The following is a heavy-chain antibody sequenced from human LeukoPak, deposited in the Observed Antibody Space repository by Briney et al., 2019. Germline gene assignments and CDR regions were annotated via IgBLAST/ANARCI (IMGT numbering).Heavy chain of an antibody. CDR1: GDSIRSHS. CDR3: ARAHTYYDVLTGYQYYMDV. D-gene: IGHD3-9*01. CDR2: IHYSGNT. Sequence: SETLSLTCSVSGDSIRSHSWSWIRQPPGKGLEWIGYIHYSGNTRYNSSLKSRVLVSVDTSKNTLSLRLNSVSPADTALYFCARAHTYYDVLTGYQYYMDVWGKGTTVTVSS. V-gene: IGHV4-59*11. J-gene: IGHJ6*03.